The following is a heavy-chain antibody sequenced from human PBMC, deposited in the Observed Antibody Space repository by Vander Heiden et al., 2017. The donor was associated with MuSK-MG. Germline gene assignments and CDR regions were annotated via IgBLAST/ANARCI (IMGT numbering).Heavy chain of an antibody. J-gene: IGHJ4*02. V-gene: IGHV1-69*06. CDR2: IIPIFGTA. Sequence: QVQLVQSGTEGKKPGSSVRVSCKASGGTFSSYAISWVRQAPGQGLEWMGGIIPIFGTANYAQKVQGRVTITADKSTSTAYMEMRRMRYEDTAVYYCAADDCWSGEPFDYWGQVTLVTISS. D-gene: IGHD3-3*01. CDR1: GGTFSSYA. CDR3: AADDCWSGEPFDY.